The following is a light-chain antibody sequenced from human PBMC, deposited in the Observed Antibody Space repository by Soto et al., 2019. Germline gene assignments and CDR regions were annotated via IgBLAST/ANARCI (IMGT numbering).Light chain of an antibody. CDR2: DIS. V-gene: IGKV3-20*01. Sequence: EIVLTQSPGFLSLSPGVRGTLSCRASQSVPDTYFAWYQQKLGQAPSLLIYDISTRATGIRDRFSGSGSGTDFALIISRVEPDDSAMYFCQQYGSSPGTFGQWTKVEV. J-gene: IGKJ1*01. CDR3: QQYGSSPGT. CDR1: QSVPDTY.